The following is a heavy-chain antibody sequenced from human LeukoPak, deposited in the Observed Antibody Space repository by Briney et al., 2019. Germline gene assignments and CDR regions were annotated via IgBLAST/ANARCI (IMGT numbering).Heavy chain of an antibody. J-gene: IGHJ6*03. V-gene: IGHV4-61*09. CDR2: IYTSGST. CDR3: ASCSSTSCYADYYYYMDV. D-gene: IGHD2-2*01. Sequence: SQTLSLTCTVSGGSISSGSYYWSWIRQPAGKGLEWIGHIYTSGSTNYNPSLKSRVTISVDTSKNQFSLKLSSVTAADTAVYYCASCSSTSCYADYYYYMDVWGKGTTVTISS. CDR1: GGSISSGSYY.